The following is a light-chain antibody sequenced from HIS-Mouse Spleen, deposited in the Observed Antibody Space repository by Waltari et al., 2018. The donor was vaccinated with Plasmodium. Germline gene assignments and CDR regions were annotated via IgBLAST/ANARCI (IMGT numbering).Light chain of an antibody. J-gene: IGKJ3*01. CDR1: QSVSSN. CDR2: CAS. CDR3: QQYNNWSFT. Sequence: EIVMTQSPATLSESPGERATLSCRASQSVSSNLAWYQQKPGQAPRLLIYCASTRATGIPARFSGSGSGTEFTLTISSLQSEDFAVYYCQQYNNWSFTFGPGTKVDIK. V-gene: IGKV3-15*01.